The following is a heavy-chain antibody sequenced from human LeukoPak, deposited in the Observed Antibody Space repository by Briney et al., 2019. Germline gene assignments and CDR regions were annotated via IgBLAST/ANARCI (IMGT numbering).Heavy chain of an antibody. J-gene: IGHJ3*02. D-gene: IGHD3-22*01. CDR3: AKDRPHYYDSSGYYFGKVDAFDI. Sequence: GGSLRLSCAASGFTFSSYAMSWVRQAPGEGLEWVSAISVSGGSTYYADSVKGRFTISRDNSKNTLYLQMNSLRAEDTAVYYCAKDRPHYYDSSGYYFGKVDAFDIWGQGTMVTVSS. CDR2: ISVSGGST. CDR1: GFTFSSYA. V-gene: IGHV3-23*01.